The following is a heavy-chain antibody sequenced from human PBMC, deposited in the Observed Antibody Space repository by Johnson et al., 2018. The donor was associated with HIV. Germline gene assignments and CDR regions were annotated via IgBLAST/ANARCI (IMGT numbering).Heavy chain of an antibody. J-gene: IGHJ3*02. Sequence: VRLVESGGGVVRPGGSLRLSCAASGFTFDVYAMSWVRQAPGKGLEWVSGINWNGSSTDYADSVKGRFTISRDNAKNSLYLKMNRLRAEYTALYYCARASYVWGSYRYTGVCGAFDIWGQGTMVTVSS. CDR3: ARASYVWGSYRYTGVCGAFDI. D-gene: IGHD3-16*02. CDR1: GFTFDVYA. CDR2: INWNGSST. V-gene: IGHV3-20*04.